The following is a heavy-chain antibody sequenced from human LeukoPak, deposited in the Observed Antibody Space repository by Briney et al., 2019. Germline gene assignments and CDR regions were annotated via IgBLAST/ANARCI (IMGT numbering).Heavy chain of an antibody. CDR3: ARDYGDYGLDY. J-gene: IGHJ4*02. CDR2: ITGRGSSA. Sequence: GGSLRLSCAASGFSFSNFAMNWVRQGPAQGLGWGSSITGRGSSAYYADSVKGRFTISRDNSKSTLYLQMNSLRGDDTAVYYCARDYGDYGLDYWGQGALVTVAS. CDR1: GFSFSNFA. V-gene: IGHV3-23*01. D-gene: IGHD4-17*01.